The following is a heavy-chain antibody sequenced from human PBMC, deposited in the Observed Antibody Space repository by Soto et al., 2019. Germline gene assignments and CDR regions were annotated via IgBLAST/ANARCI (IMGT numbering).Heavy chain of an antibody. V-gene: IGHV3-30*18. D-gene: IGHD7-27*01. J-gene: IGHJ6*02. CDR2: ISYDGSNK. Sequence: QVQLVESGGGVVQPGRSLRLSCAASGFTFSSYGMHWFRQAPGKGLEWVAVISYDGSNKYYADSVKGRFTISRDNSKNTLYLQMNSLRAEDTAVYYCAKDGDPHRPLTYYYYGMDVWGQGTTVTVSS. CDR1: GFTFSSYG. CDR3: AKDGDPHRPLTYYYYGMDV.